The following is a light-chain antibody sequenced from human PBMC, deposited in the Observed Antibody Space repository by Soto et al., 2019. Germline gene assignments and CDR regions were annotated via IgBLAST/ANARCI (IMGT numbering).Light chain of an antibody. J-gene: IGLJ1*01. CDR2: SNS. V-gene: IGLV1-40*01. Sequence: QSALTQPPSVSGAPGQRVTISCTGSSSNIGTGYDVHWYQQLPGTAPKLLIYSNSNRPSGVPDRFSASKSGTSASLAITGLQAEDEADYYCQSYDSSLSSYVFGTGTKLTVL. CDR3: QSYDSSLSSYV. CDR1: SSNIGTGYD.